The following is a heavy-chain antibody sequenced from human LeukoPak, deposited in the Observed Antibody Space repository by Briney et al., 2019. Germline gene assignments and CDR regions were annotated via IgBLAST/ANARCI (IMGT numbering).Heavy chain of an antibody. CDR2: ISAYNGNT. V-gene: IGHV1-18*01. CDR3: ARDDPDYVGGHWYFDL. Sequence: ASVKVSCKASGYTFTSYGISWVRQAPGQGLEWMGWISAYNGNTNYAQKLQGRVTMTTDTSTSTAYMELRSLRSDDTAVYYCARDDPDYVGGHWYFDLWGRGTLVTVSS. D-gene: IGHD4-17*01. J-gene: IGHJ2*01. CDR1: GYTFTSYG.